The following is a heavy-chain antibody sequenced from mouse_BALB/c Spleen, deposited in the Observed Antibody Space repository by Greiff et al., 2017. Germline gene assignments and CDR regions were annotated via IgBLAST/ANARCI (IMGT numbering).Heavy chain of an antibody. Sequence: QVTLKVSGPGILQPSQTLSLTCSFSGFSLSTSGMGVGWIRQPSGQGLEWLAHIWWDDDKRYNPALKSRLTISKDTSSNQVFLKIASVDTADTATYYCARMTGGTNHWYFDVWGAGTTVTVSS. J-gene: IGHJ1*01. CDR1: GFSLSTSGMG. D-gene: IGHD4-1*01. CDR2: IWWDDDK. V-gene: IGHV8-8*01. CDR3: ARMTGGTNHWYFDV.